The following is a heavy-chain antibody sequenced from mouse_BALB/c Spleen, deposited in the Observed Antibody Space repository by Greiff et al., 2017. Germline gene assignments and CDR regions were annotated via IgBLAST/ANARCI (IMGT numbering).Heavy chain of an antibody. D-gene: IGHD1-1*01. J-gene: IGHJ3*01. CDR3: ARDYYGSSFAY. CDR2: ISNGGGST. Sequence: EVQGVESGGGLVQPGGSLKLSCAASGFTFSSYTMSWVRQTPEKRLEWVAYISNGGGSTYYPDTVKGRFTISRDNAKNTLYLQMSSLKSEDTAMYYCARDYYGSSFAYRGQGTLVTVSA. V-gene: IGHV5-12-2*01. CDR1: GFTFSSYT.